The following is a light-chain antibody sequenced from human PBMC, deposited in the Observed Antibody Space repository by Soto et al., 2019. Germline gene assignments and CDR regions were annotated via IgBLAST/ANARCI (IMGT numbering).Light chain of an antibody. J-gene: IGKJ4*01. CDR2: KAS. V-gene: IGKV1-5*03. Sequence: DIQMTQSPSTLSASVGDRVTITCRASQTISSWLAWYQQKPGKAPKLLIYKASTLKSGVPSRFSGSGSGTDFTLTISSLQPGDFATYYCQQYNSYSPLTFGGGTKVDIK. CDR1: QTISSW. CDR3: QQYNSYSPLT.